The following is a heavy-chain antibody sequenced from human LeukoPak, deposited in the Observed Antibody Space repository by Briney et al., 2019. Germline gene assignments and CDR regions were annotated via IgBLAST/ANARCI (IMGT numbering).Heavy chain of an antibody. D-gene: IGHD4-17*01. V-gene: IGHV1-8*01. CDR1: GYTFTSYD. Sequence: ASVKVSCKASGYTFTSYDINWVRQATGQGLEWMGWMDPNSGNTGYAQKFQGRVTMTRNTSISTAYMELSSLRSEDTAVYYCASGDYGDPPLNYWGQGTLVTVSS. CDR3: ASGDYGDPPLNY. J-gene: IGHJ4*02. CDR2: MDPNSGNT.